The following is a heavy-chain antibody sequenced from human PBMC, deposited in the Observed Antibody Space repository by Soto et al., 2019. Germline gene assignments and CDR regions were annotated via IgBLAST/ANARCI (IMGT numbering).Heavy chain of an antibody. CDR3: ARDLDGSGSYYTNY. Sequence: AASVKVSCKTSGYTFSSIGISWVRQAPGQGLEWMGWISPHKGDTYYAQRLQGRVTMTTDTSTSTAYMELRSLKSDDTAVYFCARDLDGSGSYYTNYWGQGTLVTVS. CDR1: GYTFSSIG. D-gene: IGHD3-10*01. V-gene: IGHV1-18*01. CDR2: ISPHKGDT. J-gene: IGHJ4*02.